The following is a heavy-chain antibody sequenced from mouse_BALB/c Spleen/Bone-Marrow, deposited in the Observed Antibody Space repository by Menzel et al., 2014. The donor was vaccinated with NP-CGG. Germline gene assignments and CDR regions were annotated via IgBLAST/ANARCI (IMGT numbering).Heavy chain of an antibody. J-gene: IGHJ3*01. CDR3: ARRGGWSAY. CDR1: GFDFSRYW. CDR2: INPDSSTI. D-gene: IGHD1-1*02. V-gene: IGHV4-1*02. Sequence: EVQLQQSGGGLVQPGGSLKLSCAASGFDFSRYWMSWVRQAPGKGLEWIGEINPDSSTINYTPSLKDKFIISRDNAKNTLYLQMSKVRSEDTALYYCARRGGWSAYWGQGTLVTVSA.